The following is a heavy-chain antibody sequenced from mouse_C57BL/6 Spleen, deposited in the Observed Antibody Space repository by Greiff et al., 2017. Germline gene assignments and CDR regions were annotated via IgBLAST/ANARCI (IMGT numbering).Heavy chain of an antibody. V-gene: IGHV10-1*01. CDR3: VRRGGYYYGSSYEYFDV. D-gene: IGHD1-1*01. Sequence: EVMLVESGGGLVQPKGSLKLSCAASGFSFNTYAMNWVRQAPGKGLEWVARIRSKSNNYATYYADSVKDRFTISRDDSESMLYLKMNNLKTEDTAMYYCVRRGGYYYGSSYEYFDVWGTGTTVTVSS. CDR2: IRSKSNNYAT. J-gene: IGHJ1*03. CDR1: GFSFNTYA.